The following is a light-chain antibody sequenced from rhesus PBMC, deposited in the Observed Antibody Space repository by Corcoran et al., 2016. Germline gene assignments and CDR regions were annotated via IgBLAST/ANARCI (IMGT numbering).Light chain of an antibody. CDR1: QSLVHSYGKTY. J-gene: IGKJ2*01. V-gene: IGKV2S9*01. CDR2: PVS. Sequence: DVIMTQSPLSLSVTPGQPASISCRSSQSLVHSYGKTYLTWLQQKPGQPPRRLIYPVSERDSGVPDRFSGKGGRTDFTLKISRVEAGDVGIYYCVQGTPWPYSFGQGTKVEIK. CDR3: VQGTPWPYS.